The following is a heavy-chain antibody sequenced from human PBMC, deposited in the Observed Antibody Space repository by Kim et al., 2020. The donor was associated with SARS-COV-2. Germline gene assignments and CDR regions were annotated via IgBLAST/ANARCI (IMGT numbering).Heavy chain of an antibody. CDR2: IKQDGSEK. Sequence: GGSLRLSCAAPGFTFSRYWMTWVRQAPGKGLEWVANIKQDGSEKYYVDSVKGRFTISRDNAKNSLYLQMNSLRAEDTAVYFCARGTSSPYFYYYAMDVWG. CDR3: ARGTSSPYFYYYAMDV. V-gene: IGHV3-7*03. CDR1: GFTFSRYW. D-gene: IGHD2-2*01. J-gene: IGHJ6*01.